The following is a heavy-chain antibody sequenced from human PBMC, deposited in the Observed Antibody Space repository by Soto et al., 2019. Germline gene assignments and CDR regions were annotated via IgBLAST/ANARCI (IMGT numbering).Heavy chain of an antibody. Sequence: QVQLQESGPGLVKPSQTLSLTCTVSGGSISSGGYYWSWIRQHPGKGLEWIGYIYYSGSTYYNPSLNTPVTLSVDTSNTEFSLKLSSVTAADTAVYYCARGRSVAQGLDYWGQGTLVPVSS. CDR2: IYYSGST. J-gene: IGHJ4*02. CDR3: ARGRSVAQGLDY. V-gene: IGHV4-31*01. CDR1: GGSISSGGYY.